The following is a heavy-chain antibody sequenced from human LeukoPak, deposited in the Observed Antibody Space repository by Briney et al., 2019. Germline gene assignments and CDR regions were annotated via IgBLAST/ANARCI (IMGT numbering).Heavy chain of an antibody. CDR3: TTDPTPGDHRFDY. V-gene: IGHV3-15*01. CDR1: GFTFSNAW. J-gene: IGHJ4*02. D-gene: IGHD1-14*01. Sequence: TPGGSLRLSCAASGFTFSNAWMSWVRQAPGKGLEWVGRKSKTDGGTTDYAAPVKGRFTISRDDSKNTLYLQMNSLKTEDTAVYYCTTDPTPGDHRFDYWGQGTLVTVSS. CDR2: KSKTDGGTT.